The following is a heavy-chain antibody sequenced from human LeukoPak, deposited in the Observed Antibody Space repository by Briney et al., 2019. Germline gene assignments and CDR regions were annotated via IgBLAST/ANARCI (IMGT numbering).Heavy chain of an antibody. CDR1: GFTFSSYS. CDR2: ISSSSSYI. J-gene: IGHJ4*02. D-gene: IGHD6-13*01. V-gene: IGHV3-21*01. CDR3: ARTIGIAAAGFDY. Sequence: GSLRLSCAASGFTFSSYSMNWVRQAPGKGLEWVSSISSSSSYIYYADSVKGRFTISRDNAKNSLYLQMNSLRAEDTAVYYCARTIGIAAAGFDYWGQGTLVTVSS.